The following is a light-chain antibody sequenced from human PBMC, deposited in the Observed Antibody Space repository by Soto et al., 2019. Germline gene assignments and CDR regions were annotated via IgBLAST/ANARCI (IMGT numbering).Light chain of an antibody. V-gene: IGKV3-15*01. CDR3: QQYNNWPPPT. Sequence: EIVMTQSPATLSVSPGESATLSCRASQSARSNLAWYQQKPGQAPRLLTYGASTRATGIPARFSGSGSGTEYTLTLRGLQSEDFAVYYCQQYNNWPPPTFGQGTRLEIK. J-gene: IGKJ5*01. CDR2: GAS. CDR1: QSARSN.